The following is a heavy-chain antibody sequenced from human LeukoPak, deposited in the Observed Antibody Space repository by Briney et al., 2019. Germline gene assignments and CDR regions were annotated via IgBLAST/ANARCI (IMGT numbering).Heavy chain of an antibody. CDR1: GFTFSDYY. J-gene: IGHJ4*02. CDR3: ARDDGVVVPAAIADY. V-gene: IGHV3-11*01. D-gene: IGHD2-2*01. Sequence: GGSLRLSCAASGFTFSDYYISWIRQAPGKGLEWVSYISSSGSTIYYADSVKGRFTISRDNAKNSLYLQMNSLRAEDTAVYYCARDDGVVVPAAIADYWGQGTLVTVSS. CDR2: ISSSGSTI.